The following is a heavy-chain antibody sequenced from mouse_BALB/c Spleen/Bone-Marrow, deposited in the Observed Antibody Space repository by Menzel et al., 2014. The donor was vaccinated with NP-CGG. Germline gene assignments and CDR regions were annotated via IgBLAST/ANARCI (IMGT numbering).Heavy chain of an antibody. CDR3: SRLGYYGGFAY. CDR2: INPDNRTI. V-gene: IGHV4-1*02. CDR1: GFDFSRYW. J-gene: IGHJ3*01. D-gene: IGHD2-3*01. Sequence: EVQPQESGGGLVQPGGSLKVSCAASGFDFSRYWMSWVRQAPGKGLEWIGEINPDNRTINYTPSLKDKFIISRDNAKNTLYLQMSKVRSEDTALYYCSRLGYYGGFAYWGQGTLVTVSA.